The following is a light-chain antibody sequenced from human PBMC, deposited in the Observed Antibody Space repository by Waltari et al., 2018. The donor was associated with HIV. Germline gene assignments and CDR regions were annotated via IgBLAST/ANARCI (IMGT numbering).Light chain of an antibody. V-gene: IGLV2-11*01. CDR3: CSYAGSNIHWV. CDR1: SRYVNHYNY. CDR2: GVN. J-gene: IGLJ3*02. Sequence: QSALPQPRSVSGSPGQSVTISCTGTSRYVNHYNYLSSYQHPPGEAPKLVIFGVNKRPSGVPDRFSGSNSGNTASLTISGLQAEDEGHYYCCSYAGSNIHWVFGGGTKLTVL.